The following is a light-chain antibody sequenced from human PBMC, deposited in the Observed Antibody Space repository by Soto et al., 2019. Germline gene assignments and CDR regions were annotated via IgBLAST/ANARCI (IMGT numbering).Light chain of an antibody. CDR3: QQYFDVPFT. CDR2: WAS. V-gene: IGKV4-1*01. CDR1: RSVLYKSNNKNH. Sequence: DIVMTQSPDSLAVSLGERATMNCKCSRSVLYKSNNKNHLAWYQQKPGQPPQLIIYWASTRESGVPERFSGSGSGTDFTPTISSLEAEDVAFYWCQQYFDVPFTFGGGTKVDIK. J-gene: IGKJ4*01.